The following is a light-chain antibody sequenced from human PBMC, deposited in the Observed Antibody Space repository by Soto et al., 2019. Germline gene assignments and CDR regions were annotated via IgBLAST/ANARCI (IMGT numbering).Light chain of an antibody. CDR1: GSDIGAYNY. CDR3: GSYRDITTLVV. V-gene: IGLV2-14*01. CDR2: EVS. J-gene: IGLJ2*01. Sequence: QSVLTQPASVSGSPGQSITISCTGTGSDIGAYNYVSWYQQHPGKAPKVVIYEVSNRPSGVSNRFSGSKSGNTASLTISGLQTEDEADYYCGSYRDITTLVVFGGGTKLTVL.